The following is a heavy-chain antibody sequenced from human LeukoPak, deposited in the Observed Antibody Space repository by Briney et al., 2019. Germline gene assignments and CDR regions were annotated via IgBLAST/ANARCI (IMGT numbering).Heavy chain of an antibody. CDR1: GFTFSSYG. Sequence: PGGSLRLSCAASGFTFSSYGMHWVRQAPGKGLEWVAFIRNDGSNKYYADSVKGRFTISRDNSKNTLYLQMNSLRTDDTAVYYCAKLSAAGTVDRVDFDYWGQGTLVTVSS. J-gene: IGHJ4*02. CDR2: IRNDGSNK. CDR3: AKLSAAGTVDRVDFDY. D-gene: IGHD6-13*01. V-gene: IGHV3-30*02.